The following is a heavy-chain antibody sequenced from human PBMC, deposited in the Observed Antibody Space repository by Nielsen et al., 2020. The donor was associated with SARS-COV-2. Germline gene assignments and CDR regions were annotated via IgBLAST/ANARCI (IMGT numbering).Heavy chain of an antibody. CDR3: ASGRWGFDY. J-gene: IGHJ4*02. Sequence: GESLKISYAASGFTFSSYSMNWVRQAPGKGLEWVSYISSSSSTIYYADSVKGRFTISRDNAKNSLYLQMNSLRAEDTAVYYCASGRWGFDYWGQGTLVTVSS. D-gene: IGHD4-23*01. V-gene: IGHV3-48*04. CDR2: ISSSSSTI. CDR1: GFTFSSYS.